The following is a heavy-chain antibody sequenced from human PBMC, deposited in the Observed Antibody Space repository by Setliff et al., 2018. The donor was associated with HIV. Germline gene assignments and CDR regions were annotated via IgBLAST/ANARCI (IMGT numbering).Heavy chain of an antibody. CDR2: MNPNSGDT. V-gene: IGHV1-8*01. D-gene: IGHD6-19*01. Sequence: ASVKVSCKASAYTFTTYDINWVRQATGQGLEWMGWMNPNSGDTAYAQKFQGRVNMTRDTSISTAYLELSSLISEDTAVYYCVRGPSSGWPAYYYYMDVWGKGTTVTVSS. CDR3: VRGPSSGWPAYYYYMDV. J-gene: IGHJ6*03. CDR1: AYTFTTYD.